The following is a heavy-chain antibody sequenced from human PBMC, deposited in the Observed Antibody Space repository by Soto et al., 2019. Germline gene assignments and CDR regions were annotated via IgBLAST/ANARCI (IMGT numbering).Heavy chain of an antibody. V-gene: IGHV1-69*06. J-gene: IGHJ6*02. CDR3: ARGYCSGGSCYAGHYYYYGMDV. Sequence: GASVKVSCKASGGTFSSYAISWVRQAPGQGLEWMGGIIPIFGTANYAQKFQGRVTITADKSTSTAYMELSSLRSEDTAVYYCARGYCSGGSCYAGHYYYYGMDVWGQGTTVTVSS. CDR1: GGTFSSYA. CDR2: IIPIFGTA. D-gene: IGHD2-15*01.